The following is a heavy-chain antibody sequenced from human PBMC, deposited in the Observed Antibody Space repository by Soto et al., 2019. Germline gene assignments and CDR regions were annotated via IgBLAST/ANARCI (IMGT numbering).Heavy chain of an antibody. Sequence: SETLSLTCTVSGXSITSYYWSXIRQPPGKGLEWVGYIFYSGSTNYNPSLTSRATLSVDTSRNQLSLKLTSVNAADTAVYYCARVGGAPLGAFDIWGQGTMVTVSS. CDR3: ARVGGAPLGAFDI. CDR2: IFYSGST. CDR1: GXSITSYY. J-gene: IGHJ3*02. D-gene: IGHD1-26*01. V-gene: IGHV4-59*01.